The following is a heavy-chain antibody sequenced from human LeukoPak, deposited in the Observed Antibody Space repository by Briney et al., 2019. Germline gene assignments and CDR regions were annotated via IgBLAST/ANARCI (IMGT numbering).Heavy chain of an antibody. CDR2: IRYDGSNK. Sequence: GGSLRLSCAASGFTFISYGMHWVRQAPGKGLEWVTFIRYDGSNKYYADSVKGRFIISRDNSKNTLYLQMNSLRAEDPAVYYCARRAGAYSHPYDYWGQGTLVTVSS. J-gene: IGHJ4*02. V-gene: IGHV3-30*02. CDR3: ARRAGAYSHPYDY. D-gene: IGHD4/OR15-4a*01. CDR1: GFTFISYG.